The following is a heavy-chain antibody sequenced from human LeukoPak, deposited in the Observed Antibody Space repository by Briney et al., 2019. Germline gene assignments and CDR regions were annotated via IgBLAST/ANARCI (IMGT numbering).Heavy chain of an antibody. D-gene: IGHD6-13*01. CDR1: GVSISSYY. V-gene: IGHV4-4*07. Sequence: SETLSLTCTVSGVSISSYYWSWIRQPAGKGLEWIGRIYSSGNTNYNPSLKSRVTMSVDTSQNQFSLKLGSVTAADTALYFCASYSASGAYFGQWDQGTLVTVSS. CDR3: ASYSASGAYFGQ. J-gene: IGHJ4*02. CDR2: IYSSGNT.